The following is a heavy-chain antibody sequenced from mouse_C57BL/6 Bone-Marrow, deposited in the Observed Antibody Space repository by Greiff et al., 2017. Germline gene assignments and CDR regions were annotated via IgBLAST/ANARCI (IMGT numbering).Heavy chain of an antibody. CDR2: INPSSGYT. V-gene: IGHV1-7*01. CDR3: ARVWEGYYYAMDY. CDR1: GYTFTSYW. Sequence: VMLVESGAELAKPGASVKLSCKASGYTFTSYWMHWVKQRPGQGLEWIGYINPSSGYTKYNQKFKDKATLTADKSSSTAYMQLSSLTYEDSAVYYCARVWEGYYYAMDYWGQGTSVTVSS. D-gene: IGHD4-1*01. J-gene: IGHJ4*01.